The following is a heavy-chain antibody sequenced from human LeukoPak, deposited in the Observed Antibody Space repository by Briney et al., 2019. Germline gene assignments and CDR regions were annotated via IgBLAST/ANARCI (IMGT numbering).Heavy chain of an antibody. CDR2: INPNSGGA. CDR3: ARALGYSYGLGYAFDI. V-gene: IGHV1-2*02. CDR1: GYTFTGYY. Sequence: ASVKVSCKASGYTFTGYYMHWVRQAPGQGLEWMGWINPNSGGANYAQKFQGRVTMTRDTSISTAYMELSRLRSDDTAVYYCARALGYSYGLGYAFDIWGQGTMVTVSS. J-gene: IGHJ3*02. D-gene: IGHD5-18*01.